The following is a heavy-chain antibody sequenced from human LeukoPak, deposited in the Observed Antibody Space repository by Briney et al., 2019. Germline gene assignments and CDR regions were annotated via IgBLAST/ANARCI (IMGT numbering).Heavy chain of an antibody. CDR3: ARGRYYDSSGHGAFDI. Sequence: GGSLRLSSAASGFTFSSYWMHWVRQAPGKGLVWVSRINTDGSTTNYADSVKGRFTISRDNAKNTLYLQMNSLRAEDAAVYYCARGRYYDSSGHGAFDIWGQGTMVTVSS. J-gene: IGHJ3*02. CDR2: INTDGSTT. D-gene: IGHD3-22*01. V-gene: IGHV3-74*01. CDR1: GFTFSSYW.